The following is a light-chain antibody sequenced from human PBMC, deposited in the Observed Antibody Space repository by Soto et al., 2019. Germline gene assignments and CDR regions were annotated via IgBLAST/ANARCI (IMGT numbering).Light chain of an antibody. CDR3: QQYESSPPP. J-gene: IGKJ1*01. V-gene: IGKV3-20*01. CDR1: QSLNRNY. Sequence: VVLTQSPGTLSLSPGERATLSCRASQSLNRNYLAWYQRKPGQPPRLLMYGAFNRATDIPARFSGSVSGQDVALPITRLEPEDFAVYYCQQYESSPPPFGQVTKVEF. CDR2: GAF.